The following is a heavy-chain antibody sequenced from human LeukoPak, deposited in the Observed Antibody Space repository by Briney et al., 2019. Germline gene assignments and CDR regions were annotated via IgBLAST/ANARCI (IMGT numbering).Heavy chain of an antibody. CDR3: ARLGDYYYYMDV. CDR2: IYYSGST. Sequence: SETLSLTCTVSGYSISSGYYWGWIRQPPGKGLEWIGSIYYSGSTYYNPSLKSRVTISVDTSKNQFSLKLSSVTAADTAVYYCARLGDYYYYMDVWGKGTTVTISS. D-gene: IGHD3-16*01. CDR1: GYSISSGYY. J-gene: IGHJ6*03. V-gene: IGHV4-38-2*02.